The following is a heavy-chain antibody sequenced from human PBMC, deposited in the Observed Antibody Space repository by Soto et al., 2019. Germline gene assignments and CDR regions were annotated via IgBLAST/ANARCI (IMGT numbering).Heavy chain of an antibody. D-gene: IGHD5-12*01. Sequence: GGSLRLSCAASGFTFSSYWMSWVHQAPGKGLEWVTKIKQDGSEKYYVDSVKGRFTISRDNAKNSLYLQMNSLRAEDTAVYYCARGPQWLRLRGFDYWGQGTLVTVSS. CDR1: GFTFSSYW. CDR2: IKQDGSEK. V-gene: IGHV3-7*01. CDR3: ARGPQWLRLRGFDY. J-gene: IGHJ4*02.